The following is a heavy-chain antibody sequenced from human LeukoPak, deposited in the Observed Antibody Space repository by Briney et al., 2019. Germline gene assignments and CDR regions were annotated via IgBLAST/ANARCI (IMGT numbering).Heavy chain of an antibody. V-gene: IGHV4-31*03. CDR3: ARACGDYPPGYFDY. J-gene: IGHJ4*02. D-gene: IGHD4-17*01. Sequence: PSGTLPLTCTVSGGSISSGGYYWSWIRQHPGKGLEWIGYIYYSGSTYYNPSLKSRVTISVDTSKNQFSLKLSSVTAADTAVYYCARACGDYPPGYFDYWGQGTLVTVSS. CDR1: GGSISSGGYY. CDR2: IYYSGST.